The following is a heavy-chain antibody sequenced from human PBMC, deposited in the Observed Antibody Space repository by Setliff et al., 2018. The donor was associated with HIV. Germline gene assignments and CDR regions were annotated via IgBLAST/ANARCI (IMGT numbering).Heavy chain of an antibody. CDR2: MNPNSGCA. CDR3: ARGRLSWSPDF. J-gene: IGHJ4*02. V-gene: IGHV1-8*01. Sequence: GASVKVSCKSSGYTFSNFGVSWVRQAPGQGLEWLGWMNPNSGCAGSAQMFQGRLTMTRDTSTSTAYMELSSLTSDDTAIYYCARGRLSWSPDFWGQGTLVTVSS. CDR1: GYTFSNFG.